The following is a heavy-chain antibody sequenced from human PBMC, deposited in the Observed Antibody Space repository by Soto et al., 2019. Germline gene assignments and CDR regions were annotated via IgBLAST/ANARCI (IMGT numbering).Heavy chain of an antibody. V-gene: IGHV3-53*01. CDR2: IYSGGST. CDR1: GLTVSSNY. D-gene: IGHD7-27*01. J-gene: IGHJ4*02. Sequence: PGGSLRLSCAASGLTVSSNYMSWVRQAPGKGLEWVSVIYSGGSTYYADSVKGRFTISRDNSKNTLYLQMNSLRAEDTAVYYCARDGRQTGLDYWGKGTLGTASS. CDR3: ARDGRQTGLDY.